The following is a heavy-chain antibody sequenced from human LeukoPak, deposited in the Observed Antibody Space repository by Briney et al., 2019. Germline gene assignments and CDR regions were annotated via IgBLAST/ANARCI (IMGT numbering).Heavy chain of an antibody. D-gene: IGHD3-3*01. CDR3: ARGGYDPTYYMDV. CDR2: IYYSGST. CDR1: GGSISSYY. Sequence: PSETLSLTCTVSGGSISSYYWSWIRQPPGKGLEWIGYIYYSGSTNYNPSLKSRVTISVDTSKNQFSLKLSPVTAADTAVYYCARGGYDPTYYMDVWGKGTTVTVSS. V-gene: IGHV4-59*01. J-gene: IGHJ6*03.